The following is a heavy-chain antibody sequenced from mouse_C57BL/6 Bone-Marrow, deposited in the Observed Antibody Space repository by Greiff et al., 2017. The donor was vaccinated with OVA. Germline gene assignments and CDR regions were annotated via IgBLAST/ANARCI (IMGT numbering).Heavy chain of an antibody. CDR2: ISSGSSTI. V-gene: IGHV5-17*01. Sequence: DVHLVESGGGLVKPGGSLKLSCAASGFTFSDYGMHWVRQAPEKGLEWVAYISSGSSTIYYADTVKGRFTIARDKVKNTLFLQMTSVRSEDTGMYYCARKGYFDDWGKGTTLTVSS. CDR1: GFTFSDYG. CDR3: ARKGYFDD. J-gene: IGHJ2*01.